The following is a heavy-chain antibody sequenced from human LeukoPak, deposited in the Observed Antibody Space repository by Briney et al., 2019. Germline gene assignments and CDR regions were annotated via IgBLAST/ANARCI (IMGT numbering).Heavy chain of an antibody. CDR2: IFLGETT. CDR1: GYSITTGHY. D-gene: IGHD3-3*01. J-gene: IGHJ3*02. CDR3: ARQDFWSGLPDAFDI. V-gene: IGHV4-38-2*02. Sequence: SETLSLTCTVSGYSITTGHYWGWIRQPPGQGLEWIASIFLGETTYYNPSLKSRVTISVDMSKIQFSLKLSSVTAADTAVYYCARQDFWSGLPDAFDIWGQGTMVTVSS.